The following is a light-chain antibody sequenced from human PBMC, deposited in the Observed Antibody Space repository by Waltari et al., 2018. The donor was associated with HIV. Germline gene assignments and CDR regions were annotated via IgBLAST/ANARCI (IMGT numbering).Light chain of an antibody. V-gene: IGLV2-14*01. J-gene: IGLJ2*01. CDR3: TSYISSAIPV. CDR2: EVV. Sequence: QSALTQPASVSGSPGQSITISCTGTDTDHYDVSWYQHRPGETPKVIIFEVVNRPSGVSSRCAGSRSGNTASLTISGLLAEDEADYFCTSYISSAIPVFGGGTKVTVL. CDR1: DTDHYD.